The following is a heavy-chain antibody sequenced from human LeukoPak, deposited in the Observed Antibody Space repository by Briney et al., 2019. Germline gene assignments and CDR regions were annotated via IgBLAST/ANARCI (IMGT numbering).Heavy chain of an antibody. CDR1: GYTFSR. D-gene: IGHD3-10*01. J-gene: IGHJ4*02. CDR2: INEDGSST. V-gene: IGHV3-74*01. Sequence: PGGSLRLSCAASGYTFSRMHWVRHGPGKGLVWVSRINEDGSSTSYAESVRGRFTISRDNAKNTLYLQMNSLRAEDAAVYYCTTDTFGARDSWGQGTLVTVSS. CDR3: TTDTFGARDS.